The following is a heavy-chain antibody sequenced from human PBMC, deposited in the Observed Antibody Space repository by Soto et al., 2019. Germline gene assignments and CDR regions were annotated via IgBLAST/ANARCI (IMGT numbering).Heavy chain of an antibody. CDR3: ASTYSTSWYWFDP. J-gene: IGHJ5*02. V-gene: IGHV2-26*04. D-gene: IGHD6-13*01. CDR2: IFSNDEK. Sequence: QVTVKESGPVLVKPTETLTLTCTVSGFSLSNAGLGVSWIRQPPGKALEWLAHIFSNDEKSYSTSLKSRLTTPXDXTKSQVVLTMTNMDPVDTAKYYCASTYSTSWYWFDPWGQGTLVTVSS. CDR1: GFSLSNAGLG.